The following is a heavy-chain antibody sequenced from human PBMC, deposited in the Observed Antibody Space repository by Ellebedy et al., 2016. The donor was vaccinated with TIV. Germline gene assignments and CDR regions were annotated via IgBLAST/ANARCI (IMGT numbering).Heavy chain of an antibody. Sequence: KVSCKVSGYSFTNYWIGWVRQMPGKGLEWMGIIYPGDSDTRYSPSLQDQVTVSADKSISTAFLQWSSLKASDTAMYYCARLRAAVPGTRSWGWYFDLWGRGTVVTVSS. J-gene: IGHJ2*01. D-gene: IGHD6-19*01. CDR2: IYPGDSDT. CDR1: GYSFTNYW. CDR3: ARLRAAVPGTRSWGWYFDL. V-gene: IGHV5-51*01.